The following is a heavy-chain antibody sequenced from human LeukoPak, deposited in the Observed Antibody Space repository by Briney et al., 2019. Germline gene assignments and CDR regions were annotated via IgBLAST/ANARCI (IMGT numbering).Heavy chain of an antibody. CDR1: GGSIRSLGYS. J-gene: IGHJ5*02. CDR2: MYYTGTT. CDR3: ARSVSAYAGRGWFDP. V-gene: IGHV4-39*07. D-gene: IGHD5-12*01. Sequence: PSEALSLTCSVSGGSIRSLGYSWGWIRQPPGKGLEWIASMYYTGTTYYNPSLKSRVTMSVDTSKNQFSLNLTSVTAADTAVFYCARSVSAYAGRGWFDPWGQGTLVTVSS.